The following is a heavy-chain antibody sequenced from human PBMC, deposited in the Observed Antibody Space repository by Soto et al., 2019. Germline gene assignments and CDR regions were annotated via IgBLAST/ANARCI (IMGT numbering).Heavy chain of an antibody. V-gene: IGHV4-61*01. CDR2: IYYRGST. D-gene: IGHD6-19*01. J-gene: IGHJ4*01. CDR1: GVSVSSGRYY. CDR3: AWSGSSSGWF. Sequence: SEPLSLTCNVSGVSVSSGRYYRIWIRQPPGKGLEWIGYIYYRGSTRYNPSLKSRITISVDTSENHFSLTLTSMTAADPTVYYCAWSGSSSGWFRGRGTLVTVSS.